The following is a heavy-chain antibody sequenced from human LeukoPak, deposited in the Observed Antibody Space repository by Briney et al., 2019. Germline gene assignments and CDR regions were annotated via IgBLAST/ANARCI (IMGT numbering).Heavy chain of an antibody. D-gene: IGHD2-15*01. CDR2: IRNKANTYTT. CDR1: GFTFSDHY. V-gene: IGHV3-72*01. CDR3: SRGFCSGSTCYSGDY. Sequence: GGSLRLSCVASGFTFSDHYMDWVRQAPGKGLEWVGRIRNKANTYTTEYAASVKGRFTISRDDSKKSLYVQMNSLKTEDTAAYYCSRGFCSGSTCYSGDYWGQGTLVTVSS. J-gene: IGHJ4*02.